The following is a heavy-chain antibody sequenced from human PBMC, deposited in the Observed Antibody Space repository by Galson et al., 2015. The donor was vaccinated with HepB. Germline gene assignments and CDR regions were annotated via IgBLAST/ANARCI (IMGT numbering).Heavy chain of an antibody. D-gene: IGHD1-26*01. CDR1: GFTFSSYG. CDR2: IWYDGSKK. J-gene: IGHJ4*02. Sequence: SLRLSCAASGFTFSSYGMHWVRQAPGKGLEWVAVIWYDGSKKYYADSVKGRFTISGDNSKNTLYLQMNSLRAEDTAVYYCARESYSGSYPPSLGHWGQGTLVTVSS. CDR3: ARESYSGSYPPSLGH. V-gene: IGHV3-33*01.